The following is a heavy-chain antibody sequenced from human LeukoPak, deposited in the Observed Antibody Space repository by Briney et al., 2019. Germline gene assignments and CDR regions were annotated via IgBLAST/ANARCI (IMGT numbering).Heavy chain of an antibody. CDR3: AKDVQGYDSSGSDY. Sequence: AGGSLRLSCAASGFTFSSYGMSWVRQAPGKGLEWVSAISGSGGSTYYADSVKGRFTISRDNSKNTLYLQMNSLRAEDTAVYYCAKDVQGYDSSGSDYWGQGTLVTVSS. D-gene: IGHD3-22*01. CDR2: ISGSGGST. J-gene: IGHJ4*02. CDR1: GFTFSSYG. V-gene: IGHV3-23*01.